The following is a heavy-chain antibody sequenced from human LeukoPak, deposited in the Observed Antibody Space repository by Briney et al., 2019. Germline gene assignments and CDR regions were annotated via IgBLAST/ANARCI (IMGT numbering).Heavy chain of an antibody. CDR2: ISAYNGNT. CDR3: ARDRGWGYYYMDV. D-gene: IGHD6-19*01. V-gene: IGHV1-18*01. J-gene: IGHJ6*03. CDR1: GYTFTSYA. Sequence: ASVKVSCKASGYTFTSYAMNWVRQAPGQGLEGMGWISAYNGNTNYAQKLQGRVTMTTDTSTSTAYMELRSLRSDDTAVYYCARDRGWGYYYMDVWGKGTTVTISS.